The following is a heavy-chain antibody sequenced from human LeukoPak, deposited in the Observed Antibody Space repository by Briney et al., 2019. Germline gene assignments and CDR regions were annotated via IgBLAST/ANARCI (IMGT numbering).Heavy chain of an antibody. CDR1: GGSISSSSYY. Sequence: SETLSLTCTVSGGSISSSSYYWGWMRQPPGKGLEWIGSIYYSGSTYYNPSLKSRVTISVDTSKNQFSLKLSSVTAADTAVYYCARRADIVVVVAAMKGGNWFDPWGQGTLVTVSS. CDR2: IYYSGST. D-gene: IGHD2-15*01. CDR3: ARRADIVVVVAAMKGGNWFDP. V-gene: IGHV4-39*01. J-gene: IGHJ5*02.